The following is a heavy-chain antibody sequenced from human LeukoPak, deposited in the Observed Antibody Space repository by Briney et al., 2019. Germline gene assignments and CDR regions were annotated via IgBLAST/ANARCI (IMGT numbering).Heavy chain of an antibody. CDR3: TRLVGATSDY. D-gene: IGHD1-26*01. CDR2: FDPEDGET. CDR1: GYTLTELS. Sequence: GASVTVSCKVSGYTLTELSMHWVRQAPGKGLEWMGGFDPEDGETIYAQKFQGRVTVTEDTSTDTAYMELSSLRSEDTAVYYCTRLVGATSDYWGQGTLVTVSS. J-gene: IGHJ4*02. V-gene: IGHV1-24*01.